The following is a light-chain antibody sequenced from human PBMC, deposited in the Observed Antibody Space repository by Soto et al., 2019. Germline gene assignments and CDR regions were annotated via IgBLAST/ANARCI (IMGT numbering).Light chain of an antibody. Sequence: ETVLTQSPSTLSLSPRERATLSVRASQSVTSHLAWFQQKPGQAPRLLIYDASNRATGIPARFSGSGSGTDFTLTISSLEPEDFAVYYCPQRTNWPLTFGGGTKADVK. CDR2: DAS. V-gene: IGKV3-11*01. J-gene: IGKJ4*01. CDR3: PQRTNWPLT. CDR1: QSVTSH.